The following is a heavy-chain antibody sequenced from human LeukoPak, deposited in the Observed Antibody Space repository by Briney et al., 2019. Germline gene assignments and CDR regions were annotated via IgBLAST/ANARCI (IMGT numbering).Heavy chain of an antibody. D-gene: IGHD6-13*01. CDR2: ISGSGGST. CDR3: AKDRTPQLVLFDYYYYYMDV. Sequence: GGSLRHSCAASGFTFSSYAMSWVRQAPGKGLEWVSAISGSGGSTYYADSVKGRFTISRDNSKNTLYLQINSLRAEDTAVYYCAKDRTPQLVLFDYYYYYMDVWGKGTTVTVSS. J-gene: IGHJ6*03. V-gene: IGHV3-23*01. CDR1: GFTFSSYA.